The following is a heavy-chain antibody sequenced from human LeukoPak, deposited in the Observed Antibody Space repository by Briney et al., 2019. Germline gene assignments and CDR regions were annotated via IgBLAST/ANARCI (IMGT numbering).Heavy chain of an antibody. CDR3: ARDSRDYYGSGSYDY. V-gene: IGHV3-11*05. D-gene: IGHD3-10*01. CDR1: GFTFDDYA. Sequence: GGSLRLSCAASGFTFDDYAMHWVRQAPGKGLEWVSYISSSSSYTNYADSVKGRFTISRDNAKNSLYLQMNSLRAEDTAVDYCARDSRDYYGSGSYDYWGQGTLVTVSS. CDR2: ISSSSSYT. J-gene: IGHJ4*02.